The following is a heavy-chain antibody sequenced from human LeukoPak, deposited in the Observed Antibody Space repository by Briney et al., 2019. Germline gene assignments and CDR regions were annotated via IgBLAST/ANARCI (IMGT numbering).Heavy chain of an antibody. CDR3: ARSRWDGLFDY. Sequence: ASVKVSCKASGYTFTGYYMHWVRQAPGQGLEWMGIINPSGGSTSYAQKFQGRVTMTRDTSTSTVYMELSSLRSEDTAVYYCARSRWDGLFDYWGQGTLVTVSS. D-gene: IGHD3-10*01. CDR2: INPSGGST. J-gene: IGHJ4*02. V-gene: IGHV1-46*01. CDR1: GYTFTGYY.